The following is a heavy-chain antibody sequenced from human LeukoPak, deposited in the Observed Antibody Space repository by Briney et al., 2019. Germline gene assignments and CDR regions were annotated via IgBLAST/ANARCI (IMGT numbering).Heavy chain of an antibody. CDR3: ARVMVRGPSGYYYGMDV. CDR1: GFTFSNYW. J-gene: IGHJ6*02. D-gene: IGHD3-10*01. V-gene: IGHV3-7*01. CDR2: IKQDGSEK. Sequence: GGSLRLSCAASGFTFSNYWMTWVRQAPGKGLEWVANIKQDGSEKYYVDSVKGRFTISRDNSKNTLYLQMNSLRAEDTAVYYCARVMVRGPSGYYYGMDVWGQGTTVTVSS.